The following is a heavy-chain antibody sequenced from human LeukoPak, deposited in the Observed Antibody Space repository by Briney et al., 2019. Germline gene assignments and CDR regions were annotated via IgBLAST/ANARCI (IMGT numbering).Heavy chain of an antibody. CDR3: AREGTTVLDFDY. Sequence: ASVKVSCKASGYTFTSYYMHWVRQAPGQGLEWMGIINPSGGSTSYAQKFQGRVTMTRDTSTSTVYMELSSLRSEDTAVYCCAREGTTVLDFDYWGQGALVTVSS. CDR2: INPSGGST. D-gene: IGHD4-17*01. J-gene: IGHJ4*02. V-gene: IGHV1-46*01. CDR1: GYTFTSYY.